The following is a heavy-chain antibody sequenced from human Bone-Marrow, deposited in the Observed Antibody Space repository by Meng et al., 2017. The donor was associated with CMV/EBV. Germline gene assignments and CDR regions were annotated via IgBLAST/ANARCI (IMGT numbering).Heavy chain of an antibody. CDR1: GFTFSSYG. D-gene: IGHD5-18*01. J-gene: IGHJ4*02. CDR2: IRYDGSNK. Sequence: QVQLVESGGGVVQPGGALSLSCAASGFTFSSYGMHWVRQAPGKGLEWVAFIRYDGSNKYYADSVKGRFTISRDNSKNTLYLQMNSLRAEDTAVYYCACVDTAMGSFDYWDQGTLVTVAS. V-gene: IGHV3-30*02. CDR3: ACVDTAMGSFDY.